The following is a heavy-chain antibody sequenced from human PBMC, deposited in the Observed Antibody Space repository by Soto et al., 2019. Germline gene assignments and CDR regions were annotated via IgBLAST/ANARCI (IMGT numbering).Heavy chain of an antibody. D-gene: IGHD1-26*01. J-gene: IGHJ5*02. CDR1: GFIFENFG. CDR3: AKNQGVELVPLATVDWFDP. Sequence: GGALRLFCAASGFIFENFGMSWVRQAPGKGLEWISSISGSGFKKYYADSVKGRFTISRDNSKSTAYLELNNLSAEDTAVYPCAKNQGVELVPLATVDWFDPWGQGSVVTVSS. CDR2: ISGSGFKK. V-gene: IGHV3-23*01.